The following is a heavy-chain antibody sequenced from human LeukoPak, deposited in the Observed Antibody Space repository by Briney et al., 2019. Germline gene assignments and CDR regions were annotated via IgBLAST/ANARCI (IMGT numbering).Heavy chain of an antibody. CDR3: ARTRYCSTTSCYADT. CDR2: VYYSGRT. J-gene: IGHJ3*01. Sequence: SETLSLTCIVSGGSISPYYWSWIRQPPGKGLEWIGYVYYSGRTSYCPSLKSRITISLGTSEDRFSLELTSVTAADTAVYYCARTRYCSTTSCYADTWGQGTMVTVSS. D-gene: IGHD2-2*01. CDR1: GGSISPYY. V-gene: IGHV4-59*01.